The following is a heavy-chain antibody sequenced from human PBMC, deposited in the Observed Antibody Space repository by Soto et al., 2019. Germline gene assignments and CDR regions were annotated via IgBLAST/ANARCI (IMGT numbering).Heavy chain of an antibody. J-gene: IGHJ5*02. V-gene: IGHV4-4*02. Sequence: QVQLQESGPGLVKPSGTLSLTCAVSGGSISSSNWWSWVRQPPGKGLEWIGEIYHSGSTNYNPSLQSRVTISVDTSKNQCSLKLSSVTAADAAGDYCARVWVYYDILTGYYWSGGYWFDPWGQGTLVTVSS. CDR1: GGSISSSNW. D-gene: IGHD3-9*01. CDR3: ARVWVYYDILTGYYWSGGYWFDP. CDR2: IYHSGST.